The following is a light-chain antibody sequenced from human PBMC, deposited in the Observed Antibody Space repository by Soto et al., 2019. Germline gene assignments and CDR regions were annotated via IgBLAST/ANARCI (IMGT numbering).Light chain of an antibody. CDR1: QSISSY. J-gene: IGKJ1*01. Sequence: IQMNKSLSSLSASKGDRVTITCRASQSISSYLNWYQQKPGKAPKLLIYAASSLQSGVPSRFSGSGSGTDFTLTISSLQPEDFATYYCQQSYSTPRTFGQVTKVDIK. V-gene: IGKV1-39*01. CDR3: QQSYSTPRT. CDR2: AAS.